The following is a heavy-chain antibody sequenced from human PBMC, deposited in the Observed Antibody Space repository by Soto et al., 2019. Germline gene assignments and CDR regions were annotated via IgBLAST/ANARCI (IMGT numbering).Heavy chain of an antibody. V-gene: IGHV5-10-1*01. Sequence: ESLKISCKGSGYSFTSYWISWVRQMPGKGLEWMGRIDPSDSYTNYSPSFQGHVTISADKSISTAYLQWSSLKASDTAMYYCGSQNGAAPPQHYFGIDGWGQGNTVTVSS. CDR2: IDPSDSYT. J-gene: IGHJ6*01. CDR3: GSQNGAAPPQHYFGIDG. CDR1: GYSFTSYW.